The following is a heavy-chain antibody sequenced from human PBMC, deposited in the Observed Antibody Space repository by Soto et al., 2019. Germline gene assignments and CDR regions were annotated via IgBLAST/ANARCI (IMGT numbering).Heavy chain of an antibody. CDR2: IYPGDSDT. Sequence: PGESLKISCKGSGYSFTSYWIGWARQMPGKGLEWMGIIYPGDSDTRYSPSFQGQVTISADKSISTAYLQWSSLKASDTAMYYCARLPYCSSTSCYTEPLDFDYWGQGTLVTVSS. CDR1: GYSFTSYW. D-gene: IGHD2-2*02. CDR3: ARLPYCSSTSCYTEPLDFDY. V-gene: IGHV5-51*01. J-gene: IGHJ4*02.